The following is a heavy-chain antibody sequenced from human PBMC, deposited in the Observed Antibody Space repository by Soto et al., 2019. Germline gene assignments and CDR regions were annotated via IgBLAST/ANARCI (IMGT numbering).Heavy chain of an antibody. Sequence: PGGSLRLSCAASRFTISTYAMSWVRQAPGKGLEWVSAIIGSGGGTFYADSVKGRFTISRDNSKNTLYLQMNSLRAEDTAVYYCAKCDTSCYAPFDSWRQGTLVTVSS. CDR3: AKCDTSCYAPFDS. V-gene: IGHV3-23*01. CDR1: RFTISTYA. D-gene: IGHD2-2*01. J-gene: IGHJ4*02. CDR2: IIGSGGGT.